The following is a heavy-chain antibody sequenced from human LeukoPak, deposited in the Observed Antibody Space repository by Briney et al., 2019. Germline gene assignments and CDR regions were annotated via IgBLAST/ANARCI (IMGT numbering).Heavy chain of an antibody. Sequence: PGGSLRLSCAASGFTFSSYAMHWVRQAPGKGLEYVSAISYNGGSTYYANSVKGRFTISRDKSKNTLYLQMGSLRAEDMAVYYCARDPLSGAPQADDYWGQGTLVTVSS. CDR2: ISYNGGST. J-gene: IGHJ4*02. CDR1: GFTFSSYA. CDR3: ARDPLSGAPQADDY. D-gene: IGHD2-15*01. V-gene: IGHV3-64*01.